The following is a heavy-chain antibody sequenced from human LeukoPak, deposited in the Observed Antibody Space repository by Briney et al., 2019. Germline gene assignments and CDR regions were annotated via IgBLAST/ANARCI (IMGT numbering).Heavy chain of an antibody. CDR1: GGSFSGYY. CDR3: ASSRRWFDP. Sequence: SETLSLTCAVYGGSFSGYYWSWIRQPPGEGLEWIGEINHSGSTNYNPSLKSRVTISADTSKNQFSLKLSSVTAADTAVYYCASSRRWFDPWGQGTLVTVSS. CDR2: INHSGST. J-gene: IGHJ5*02. V-gene: IGHV4-34*01.